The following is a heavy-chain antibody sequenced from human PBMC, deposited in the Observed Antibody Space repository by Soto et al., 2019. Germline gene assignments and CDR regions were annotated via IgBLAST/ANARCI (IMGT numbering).Heavy chain of an antibody. V-gene: IGHV3-33*01. D-gene: IGHD3-10*01. J-gene: IGHJ6*01. Sequence: QVQLVESGGGVVQPGRSLRLSCAASGFTFSSYGMHWVRQAPGKGLEWVAVIWYDGSNKYYADSVKGRFTISRDNSKNTLYLQMNSLRAEDTAVYYCARGITMVRGVIIGSYYYYGMDVW. CDR3: ARGITMVRGVIIGSYYYYGMDV. CDR1: GFTFSSYG. CDR2: IWYDGSNK.